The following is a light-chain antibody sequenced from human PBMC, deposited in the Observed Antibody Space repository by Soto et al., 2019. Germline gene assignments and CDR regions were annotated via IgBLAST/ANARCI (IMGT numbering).Light chain of an antibody. Sequence: DIQMTQSPSTLSGSVGDRVTITCRASQSISSWLAWYQQKPGKAPNLLIYKASSLESGVPSRFSGSGSGTEFTLTISSLQPDDFATYYCQQYNSYPCTFGQGTKVDIK. J-gene: IGKJ1*01. CDR3: QQYNSYPCT. CDR1: QSISSW. V-gene: IGKV1-5*03. CDR2: KAS.